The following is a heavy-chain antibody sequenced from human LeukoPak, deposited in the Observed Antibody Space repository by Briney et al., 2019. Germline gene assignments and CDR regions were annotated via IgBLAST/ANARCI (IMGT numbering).Heavy chain of an antibody. D-gene: IGHD3-3*01. CDR1: GGSISSSSYY. J-gene: IGHJ4*02. CDR3: ARHPLEYYDFWSGYTPLDY. V-gene: IGHV4-39*01. Sequence: PSETLSLTCTVSGGSISSSSYYWGWISQPPGKGLEWIGSIYYSGSTYYNPSLKSRVTISVDTSKNQFSLKLSSVTAADTAVYYCARHPLEYYDFWSGYTPLDYWGQGTLVTVSS. CDR2: IYYSGST.